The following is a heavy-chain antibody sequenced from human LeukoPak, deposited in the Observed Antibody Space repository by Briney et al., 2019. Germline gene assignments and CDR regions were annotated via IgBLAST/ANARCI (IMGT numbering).Heavy chain of an antibody. CDR3: ARVMKATVRTSNFDY. CDR1: GYTFTDYY. J-gene: IGHJ4*02. V-gene: IGHV1-2*06. CDR2: INPNSGDT. D-gene: IGHD4-17*01. Sequence: AAVKVSCKASGYTFTDYYMYWVRQAPGQGLEWMGRINPNSGDTFYAQKFQGRVTMTRDTSISTAYMELSRLRSDDTAVYYCARVMKATVRTSNFDYWGQGTLVTVSS.